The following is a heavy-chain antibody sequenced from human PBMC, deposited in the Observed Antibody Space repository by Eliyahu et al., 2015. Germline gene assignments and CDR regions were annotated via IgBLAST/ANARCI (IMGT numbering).Heavy chain of an antibody. D-gene: IGHD6-13*01. CDR1: IHLKXLX. V-gene: IGHV3-23*01. J-gene: IGHJ5*02. CDR2: ISGSDGNT. Sequence: EVQLLESGGGLVQPGGVPETLLCXLXIHLKXLXHAXSWVXQAPGKGLEXVSGISGSDGNTYYADSVKGRFTISRDNAKNTLYLQMNSLKAEDTALYYCANATLRGGRSSWFLNWFDPWGQGTLVTVSS. CDR3: ANATLRGGRSSWFLNWFDP.